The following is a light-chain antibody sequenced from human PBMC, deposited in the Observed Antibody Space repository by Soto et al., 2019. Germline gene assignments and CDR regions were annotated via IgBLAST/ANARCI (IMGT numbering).Light chain of an antibody. CDR2: GAS. V-gene: IGKV1-39*01. CDR1: QSIATF. CDR3: QLSHTTRT. J-gene: IGKJ5*01. Sequence: IKLTQSPSSLSATVGDRVSITCRASQSIATFLNWYQQKPGKAPKLLIYGASSLQSGVLSRFSGSGSGADFTLTISSLQPEDSATYYCQLSHTTRTFGQGTRLEIK.